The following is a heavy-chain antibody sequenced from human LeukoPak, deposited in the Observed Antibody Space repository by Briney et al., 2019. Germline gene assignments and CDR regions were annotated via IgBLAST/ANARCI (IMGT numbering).Heavy chain of an antibody. Sequence: ASVKVSCKASGYTFTSYGISWVRQAPGQGFEWMGWISAYNGNTNYAQKLQGRVTMTTDTSTSTAYMELRSLRSDDTAVYYCARDNAVNYDFWSGYYDYWGQGTLVTVSS. J-gene: IGHJ4*02. V-gene: IGHV1-18*01. CDR2: ISAYNGNT. D-gene: IGHD3-3*01. CDR3: ARDNAVNYDFWSGYYDY. CDR1: GYTFTSYG.